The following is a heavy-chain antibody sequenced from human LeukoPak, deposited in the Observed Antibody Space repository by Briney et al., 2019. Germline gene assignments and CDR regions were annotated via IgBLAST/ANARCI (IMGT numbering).Heavy chain of an antibody. CDR2: ISAYNGNT. J-gene: IGHJ4*02. D-gene: IGHD3-10*01. CDR3: ARGSWDYGSGSYYPFHYFDY. CDR1: GYTFTSYG. Sequence: ASVKVSCKASGYTFTSYGISWVRQAPGQGLEWMGWISAYNGNTNYAQKLQGRVTMTTDTSTSTAYMELRSLRSDDTAVYYCARGSWDYGSGSYYPFHYFDYWGQGTLVTVSS. V-gene: IGHV1-18*01.